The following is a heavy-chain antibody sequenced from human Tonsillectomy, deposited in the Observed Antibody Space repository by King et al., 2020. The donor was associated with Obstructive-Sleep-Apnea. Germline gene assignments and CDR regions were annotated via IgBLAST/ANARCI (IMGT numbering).Heavy chain of an antibody. CDR1: GFTFSTYA. Sequence: VQLVESGGGLVQPGGSLRLSCGASGFTFSTYAMSWVRQPPGKGLEWVADISDVGVGTSYADSVKGRFTISRDNSKNTLYLQMNSLRAEDTALYYCASYCGPPGCYSGFDPWGQGILVTVSS. D-gene: IGHD2-15*01. CDR2: ISDVGVGT. J-gene: IGHJ5*02. V-gene: IGHV3-23*04. CDR3: ASYCGPPGCYSGFDP.